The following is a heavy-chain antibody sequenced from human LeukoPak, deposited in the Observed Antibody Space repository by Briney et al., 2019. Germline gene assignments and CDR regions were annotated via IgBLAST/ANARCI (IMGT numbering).Heavy chain of an antibody. J-gene: IGHJ1*01. Sequence: SETLSLTCTVSGDSLSSSSYYWGWSRQPPGKGLEWIGSTSGSAYYNPSLKSRVTISVDTSRNQFSLQLTSVTAADTAVYYCARHAVKFAAGTRAEYFQHWGQGTLVTVSS. CDR2: TSGSA. V-gene: IGHV4-39*01. CDR3: ARHAVKFAAGTRAEYFQH. D-gene: IGHD6-13*01. CDR1: GDSLSSSSYY.